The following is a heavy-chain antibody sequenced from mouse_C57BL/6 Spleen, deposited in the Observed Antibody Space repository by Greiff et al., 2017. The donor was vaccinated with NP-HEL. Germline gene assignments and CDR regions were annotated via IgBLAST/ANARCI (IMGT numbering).Heavy chain of an antibody. D-gene: IGHD2-2*01. CDR1: GYTFTDYY. CDR3: ARHWLYYFDY. V-gene: IGHV1-19*01. CDR2: INPYNGGT. J-gene: IGHJ2*01. Sequence: EVKLMESGPVLVKPGASVKMSCKASGYTFTDYYMNWVKQSHGKSLEWIGVINPYNGGTSYNQKFKGKATLTVDKSSSTAYMELNSLTSEDSAVYYCARHWLYYFDYWGQGTTLTVSS.